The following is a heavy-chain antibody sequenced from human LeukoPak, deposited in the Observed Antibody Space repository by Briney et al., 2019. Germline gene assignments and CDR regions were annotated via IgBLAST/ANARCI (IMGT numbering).Heavy chain of an antibody. CDR1: GFTFDDYA. J-gene: IGHJ4*02. Sequence: GGSLRLSCAASGFTFDDYAMHWVRQAPGKGLEWVSLISGDGGSTYYADSVKGRFTISRDNSKNSLYLQMNSLRTEDTALYYCAKVYYDSSGYYSYYFDYWSQGTLVTVSS. CDR3: AKVYYDSSGYYSYYFDY. D-gene: IGHD3-22*01. CDR2: ISGDGGST. V-gene: IGHV3-43*02.